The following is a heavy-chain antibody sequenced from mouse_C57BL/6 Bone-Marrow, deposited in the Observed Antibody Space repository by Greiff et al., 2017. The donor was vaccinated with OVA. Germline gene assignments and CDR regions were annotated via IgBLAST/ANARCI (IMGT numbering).Heavy chain of an antibody. CDR2: IAPSDSYI. CDR3: APYGSGLCLPY. CDR1: GYTFTNYW. J-gene: IGHJ2*02. V-gene: IGHV1-59*01. D-gene: IGHD1-1*01. Sequence: QVQLQQPGAELVRPGTSVKLSCKASGYTFTNYWMHWVKQRPGQGLEWIGVIAPSDSYINYNQKFKGRATLTVDTSSSTAYMHLSSLTSEDSAVYYCAPYGSGLCLPYWGQGTSLTVSS.